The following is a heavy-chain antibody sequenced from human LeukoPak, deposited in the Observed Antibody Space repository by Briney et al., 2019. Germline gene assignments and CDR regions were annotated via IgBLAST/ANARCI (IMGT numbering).Heavy chain of an antibody. CDR3: ARICSGGSCFWPYMDV. D-gene: IGHD2-15*01. V-gene: IGHV1-46*01. Sequence: ASVKVSCKASGYTFTSYDINWVRQAPGQGLEWMGIINPSGGSTSYAQKFQGRVTMTRDMSTSTVYMELSSLRSEDTAVYYCARICSGGSCFWPYMDVWGKGTTVTVSS. CDR1: GYTFTSYD. CDR2: INPSGGST. J-gene: IGHJ6*03.